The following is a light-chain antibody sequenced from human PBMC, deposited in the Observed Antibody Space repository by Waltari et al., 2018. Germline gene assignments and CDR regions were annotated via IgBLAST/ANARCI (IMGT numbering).Light chain of an antibody. CDR1: SLKTYY. J-gene: IGLJ2*01. CDR2: GKN. V-gene: IGLV3-19*01. Sequence: SSELTQDPAVSVALGQTVKITCQGDSLKTYYPSWYQQKPGQAPVLVIYGKNIRPSGIPDRLSGEREGKTAAGTGPGAQADEEAAEAGHARDPGVGPGVCGGGTTFPVL. CDR3: HARDPGVGPGV.